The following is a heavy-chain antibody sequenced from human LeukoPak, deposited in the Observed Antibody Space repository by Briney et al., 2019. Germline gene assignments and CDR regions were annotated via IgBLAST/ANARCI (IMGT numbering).Heavy chain of an antibody. Sequence: ASVKVSCKASGGTFSSYAISWVRQAPGQGLEWMGRIIPILGIANYAQKFQGRVTITADKSTSTVYMELSSLRFEDTAVYYCARDRGRRNNYFDYWGQGTLVTVSS. CDR1: GGTFSSYA. D-gene: IGHD3-10*01. V-gene: IGHV1-69*04. CDR2: IIPILGIA. J-gene: IGHJ4*02. CDR3: ARDRGRRNNYFDY.